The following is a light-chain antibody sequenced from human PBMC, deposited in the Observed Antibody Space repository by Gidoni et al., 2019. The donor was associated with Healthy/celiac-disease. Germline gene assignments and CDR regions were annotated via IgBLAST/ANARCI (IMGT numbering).Light chain of an antibody. J-gene: IGKJ2*01. CDR1: QSVLYSSNNKNY. CDR2: WAS. CDR3: QQYYSTPYT. V-gene: IGKV4-1*01. Sequence: EIVMTQSPDSLAVSLGEKATINCKFSQSVLYSSNNKNYLAWYQQKPGRPPKLLIYWASTRESGVPDRFSGSGSGTDFTLTISSLQAEDVAVYYCQQYYSTPYTFGQGTKLEIK.